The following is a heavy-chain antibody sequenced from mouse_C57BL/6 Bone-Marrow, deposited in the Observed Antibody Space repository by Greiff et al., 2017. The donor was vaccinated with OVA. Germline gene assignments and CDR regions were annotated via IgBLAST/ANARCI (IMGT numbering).Heavy chain of an antibody. D-gene: IGHD1-1*01. J-gene: IGHJ4*01. CDR3: ARHFITHAMDY. Sequence: EVKLVESGGDLVKPGGSLKLSCAASGFTFSSYGMSWVRQTPDKRLEWVATISSGGSYTYYPDCVKGRFTISRDNAKNTLYLQMSSLKSEDTAMYYCARHFITHAMDYWGQGTSVTVSS. CDR1: GFTFSSYG. V-gene: IGHV5-6*02. CDR2: ISSGGSYT.